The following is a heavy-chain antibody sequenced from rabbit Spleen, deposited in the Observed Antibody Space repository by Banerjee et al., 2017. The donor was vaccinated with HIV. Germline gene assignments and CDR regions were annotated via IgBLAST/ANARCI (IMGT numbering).Heavy chain of an antibody. Sequence: QSLEESGGGLVQPEGSLTLTCKASGFSFSSDYYICWVRQAPGKGLEWIACIYAGSSGSTWYASWAKGRFTISKTSSTTVTLQMTSLTAADTATYFCTRDDGSGHYIDGYFNLWGPGTLVTVS. D-gene: IGHD1-1*01. J-gene: IGHJ4*01. CDR1: GFSFSSDYY. CDR2: IYAGSSGST. CDR3: TRDDGSGHYIDGYFNL. V-gene: IGHV1S40*01.